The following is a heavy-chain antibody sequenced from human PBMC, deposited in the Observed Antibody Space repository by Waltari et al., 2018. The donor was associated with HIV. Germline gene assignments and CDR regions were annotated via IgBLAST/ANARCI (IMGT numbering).Heavy chain of an antibody. J-gene: IGHJ4*02. CDR1: GFTFNTYD. Sequence: EVHLVESGGGLIQPGGSLRLSCAASGFTFNTYDMHWVRQAAGEGWPVVSASGAAGDTYYSHSVKGRFTISRENANNSLFLQMNSLRAGDTAVYFCVRVRDSSSGWYIFDYWGQGALVTVSS. CDR2: SGAAGDT. V-gene: IGHV3-13*02. CDR3: VRVRDSSSGWYIFDY. D-gene: IGHD6-19*01.